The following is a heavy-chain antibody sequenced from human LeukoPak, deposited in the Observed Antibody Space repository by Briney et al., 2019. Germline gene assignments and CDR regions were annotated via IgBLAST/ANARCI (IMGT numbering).Heavy chain of an antibody. CDR2: ISYSGTT. V-gene: IGHV4-38-2*01. CDR3: VASSGSYDSSGYYPSWFDP. CDR1: DYSIRIGYY. J-gene: IGHJ5*02. Sequence: SETLSLTCAVSDYSIRIGYYWGWIRQPPGKGLEWIGSISYSGTTYYNPSLKSRVTISLGTSNNQFSLKLASVPAADTAVYYCVASSGSYDSSGYYPSWFDPWGQGTLVTVSS. D-gene: IGHD3-22*01.